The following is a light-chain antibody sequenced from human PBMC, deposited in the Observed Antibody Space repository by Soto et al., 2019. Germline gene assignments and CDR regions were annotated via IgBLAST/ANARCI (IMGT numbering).Light chain of an antibody. Sequence: QSALTRPPSASGSPGQSVTISCTGTGSDVGAYNFVSWYQHHPGKAPQALIYEVYKRPSGVPDRFSGSKSGNTASLTVSGLQTEDEADYYCSSYAGSNNLVVFGGGTKVTVL. J-gene: IGLJ2*01. V-gene: IGLV2-8*01. CDR1: GSDVGAYNF. CDR3: SSYAGSNNLVV. CDR2: EVY.